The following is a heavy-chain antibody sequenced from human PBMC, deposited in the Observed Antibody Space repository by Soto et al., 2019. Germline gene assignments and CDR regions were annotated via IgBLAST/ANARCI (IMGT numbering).Heavy chain of an antibody. CDR3: ATGPSYYSFWSGNRTDY. CDR2: ISSSSSTI. J-gene: IGHJ4*02. CDR1: GFTFSSYS. D-gene: IGHD3-3*01. Sequence: GGSLRLSCAASGFTFSSYSMNWVRQAPGKGLEWVSYISSSSSTIYYADTVKGRFTISRDNAKNSLYLQMNSLRSEDTAVYYCATGPSYYSFWSGNRTDYWGQGTLVTVSS. V-gene: IGHV3-48*01.